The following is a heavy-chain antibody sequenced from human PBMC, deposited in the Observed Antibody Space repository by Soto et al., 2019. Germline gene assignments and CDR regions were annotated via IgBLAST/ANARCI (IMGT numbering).Heavy chain of an antibody. J-gene: IGHJ6*02. Sequence: ASVKVCCKASGYTFTSYAMHWVRQAPGRRLEWMGWINAGNGNTKYSQKFQGRVTITRDTSASTAYMELSSLRSEDTAVYYCARAVYGSGSYNYYYYGMDVWGQGTTFTVSS. V-gene: IGHV1-3*01. D-gene: IGHD3-10*01. CDR3: ARAVYGSGSYNYYYYGMDV. CDR1: GYTFTSYA. CDR2: INAGNGNT.